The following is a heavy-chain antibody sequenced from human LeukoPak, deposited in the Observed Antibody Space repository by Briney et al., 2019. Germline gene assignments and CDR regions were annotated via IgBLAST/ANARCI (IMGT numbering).Heavy chain of an antibody. CDR2: MGGSGSST. D-gene: IGHD4-23*01. CDR1: GFTFSSYA. V-gene: IGHV3-23*01. CDR3: AKDGPTVVSRHDY. J-gene: IGHJ4*02. Sequence: GGSMRLSCAASGFTFSSYAMSWVRPAPRKGLEWVSTMGGSGSSTYYADSVKGRFTISRDTSKNTLSLQMDSLRAEDTAVYYFAKDGPTVVSRHDYWGQGTLVTVSS.